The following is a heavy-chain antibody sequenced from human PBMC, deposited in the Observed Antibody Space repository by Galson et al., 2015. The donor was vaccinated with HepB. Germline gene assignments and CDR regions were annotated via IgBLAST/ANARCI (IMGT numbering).Heavy chain of an antibody. V-gene: IGHV3-7*05. D-gene: IGHD3-10*01. CDR3: ARVKRGEWYSFYYNGMDV. CDR2: IKEDGSEK. J-gene: IGHJ6*02. CDR1: ESILSMYW. Sequence: SLRLSCAASESILSMYWMNWVRQAPGKGLEWVANIKEDGSEKNYVDSVKGRFTISRDNAKNSLYLQMDSLRAEDTAVYYCARVKRGEWYSFYYNGMDVWGQGTTVTVSS.